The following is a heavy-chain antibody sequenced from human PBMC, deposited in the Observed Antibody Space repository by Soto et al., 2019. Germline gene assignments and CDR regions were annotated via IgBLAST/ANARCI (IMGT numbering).Heavy chain of an antibody. Sequence: SEALSLTCTASAGSISSDYWSWIRQPAGKGLEWLVRIYTSGSTNYNPSLKSRVTMSVDTSKNQFSLMLSSVTAADTAVYYCARSNYSSSWYGLANYYYYYGMDVWGQGTTVTSP. CDR3: ARSNYSSSWYGLANYYYYYGMDV. J-gene: IGHJ6*02. V-gene: IGHV4-4*07. D-gene: IGHD6-13*01. CDR1: AGSISSDY. CDR2: IYTSGST.